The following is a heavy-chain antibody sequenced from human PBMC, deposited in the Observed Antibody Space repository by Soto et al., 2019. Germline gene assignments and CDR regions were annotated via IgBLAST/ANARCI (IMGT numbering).Heavy chain of an antibody. Sequence: PSETLSLTCTVSGGSISSSRYYWGWIRQPPGKGLEWIGSIYYSGSTYYNPSLKSRVNISVDTSKNQFALKLSSVTAADTAVYYCARIGILAYYDILTGPPVYYGMDVWGQGTTVTVSS. D-gene: IGHD3-9*01. CDR1: GGSISSSRYY. V-gene: IGHV4-39*01. CDR2: IYYSGST. CDR3: ARIGILAYYDILTGPPVYYGMDV. J-gene: IGHJ6*02.